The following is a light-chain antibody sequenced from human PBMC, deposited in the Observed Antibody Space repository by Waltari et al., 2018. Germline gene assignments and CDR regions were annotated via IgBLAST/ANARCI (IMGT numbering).Light chain of an antibody. CDR1: SSDVGSYNL. CDR3: CSYAGSSTVV. V-gene: IGLV2-23*02. J-gene: IGLJ2*01. Sequence: QSALTQPASVSGSPGQSITISCTGTSSDVGSYNLVSWYQQHPGKAPKLMIYEVSKRPSGVSNRCSGSKSGNTASLTISGLQAEDEADYYCCSYAGSSTVVFGGGTKLTVL. CDR2: EVS.